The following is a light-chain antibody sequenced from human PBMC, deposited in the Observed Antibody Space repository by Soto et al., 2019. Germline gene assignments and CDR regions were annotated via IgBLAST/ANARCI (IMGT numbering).Light chain of an antibody. Sequence: AIQMTQSPSSLSASVGDRVTITCRASQGIRNDLGWFQQKPGKAPKLLIYSASSLHSGVPSRFSGSGSGTDFTLTISSLQPEDFATYYCLQDYDYPWTFGQGTKVEIK. V-gene: IGKV1-6*01. CDR3: LQDYDYPWT. CDR1: QGIRND. CDR2: SAS. J-gene: IGKJ1*01.